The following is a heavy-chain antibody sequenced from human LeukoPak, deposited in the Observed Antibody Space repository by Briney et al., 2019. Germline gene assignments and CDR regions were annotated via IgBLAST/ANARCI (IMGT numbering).Heavy chain of an antibody. J-gene: IGHJ6*03. CDR3: ARDEVVVVAASPYYYYYMDV. D-gene: IGHD2-15*01. CDR1: GYTFTSYN. CDR2: VSTYDRDT. V-gene: IGHV1-18*01. Sequence: ASVKVSCKTSGYTFTSYNINWVRQAPGQGLEWMGWVSTYDRDTNYAQKLQGRVTMTTDTSTSTVYMEMRSLRSDDTAVYYCARDEVVVVAASPYYYYYMDVWGKGTTVTISS.